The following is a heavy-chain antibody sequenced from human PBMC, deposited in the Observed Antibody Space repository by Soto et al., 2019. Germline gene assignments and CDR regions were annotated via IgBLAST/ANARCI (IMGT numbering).Heavy chain of an antibody. Sequence: QVQLQESGPGLVKPSGTLSLSCAVSGGSISSGNWWSWVRQPPGKGLEWIGEIYHSGSTTYNPSLKSRVTISVDKSKNQFSLKLSSVTAADTAVYYCARSKAYYGSGSYYSYWFDHWGQGILGTVSS. V-gene: IGHV4-4*02. J-gene: IGHJ5*02. CDR2: IYHSGST. D-gene: IGHD3-10*01. CDR1: GGSISSGNW. CDR3: ARSKAYYGSGSYYSYWFDH.